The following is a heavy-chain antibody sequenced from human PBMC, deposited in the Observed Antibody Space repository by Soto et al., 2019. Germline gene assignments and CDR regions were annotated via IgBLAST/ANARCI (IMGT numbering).Heavy chain of an antibody. CDR2: ISGSGGST. CDR3: ASGVIMEKDFDY. CDR1: GFTFSSDA. J-gene: IGHJ4*02. V-gene: IGHV3-23*01. D-gene: IGHD1-26*01. Sequence: PGGSVRHTCAASGFTFSSDARSWVRQAPGKGLEWVSAISGSGGSTYYADAVKGRFTISRDNAKNTLYLQMNSLTAEDTAVYYCASGVIMEKDFDYWGQGTLVTVSS.